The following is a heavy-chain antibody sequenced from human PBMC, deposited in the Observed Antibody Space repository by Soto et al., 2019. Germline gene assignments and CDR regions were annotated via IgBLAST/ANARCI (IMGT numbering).Heavy chain of an antibody. D-gene: IGHD6-19*01. CDR3: ARDGNPNGWYPYFDD. CDR1: GGTFSSYA. J-gene: IGHJ4*02. V-gene: IGHV1-69*01. Sequence: QVQLVQSGAEVKKPGSSVKVSCKASGGTFSSYAISWVRQAPGQGLEWMGGIIPIFGTANYAQKLQGRVTITADQSTSTAYMELSSLRSEETAVYYCARDGNPNGWYPYFDDWGQGTLVTVSS. CDR2: IIPIFGTA.